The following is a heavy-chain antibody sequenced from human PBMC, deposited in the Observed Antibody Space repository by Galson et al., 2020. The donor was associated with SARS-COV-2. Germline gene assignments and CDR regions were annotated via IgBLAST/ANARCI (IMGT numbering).Heavy chain of an antibody. J-gene: IGHJ4*02. CDR3: TRDGGKVGFDY. D-gene: IGHD3-16*01. CDR1: GFTFGDYA. Sequence: GESQKISCTASGFTFGDYAMSWFRQAPGKGLEWVGFIRSKAYGGTTEYAASVKGRFTISRDDSKSIAYLQMNSLKTEDTAVYYCTRDGGKVGFDYWGQGTLVTVSS. CDR2: IRSKAYGGTT. V-gene: IGHV3-49*03.